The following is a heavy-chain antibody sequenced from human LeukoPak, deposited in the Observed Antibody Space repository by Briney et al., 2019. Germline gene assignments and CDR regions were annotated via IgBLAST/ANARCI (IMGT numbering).Heavy chain of an antibody. V-gene: IGHV3-15*01. J-gene: IGHJ2*01. CDR2: IKSTPDGGTV. Sequence: PGGSLRLSCVSSGSNFNYAWMSWVRQSPGKGLECIGRIKSTPDGGTVDYAAPVKGRFTIPRDDSQKTVYLQMDSLRVDDTAVYFCASDAANTGFWYFDLWGRGTQVTVSS. CDR3: ASDAANTGFWYFDL. D-gene: IGHD2-15*01. CDR1: GSNFNYAW.